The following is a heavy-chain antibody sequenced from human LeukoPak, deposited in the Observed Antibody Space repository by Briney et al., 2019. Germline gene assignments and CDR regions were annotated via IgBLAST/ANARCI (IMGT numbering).Heavy chain of an antibody. Sequence: SETLSLTCTVSGYSISSGYYWGWIRQPPGKGLEWIGSIYYSGRTYYNPSLKSRVTISVDTSKNQFFLKLSSVTAADTAVYYCAREMTTATYYYYYYYMDVWGKGTTVTISS. D-gene: IGHD4-17*01. CDR2: IYYSGRT. CDR1: GYSISSGYY. CDR3: AREMTTATYYYYYYYMDV. J-gene: IGHJ6*03. V-gene: IGHV4-38-2*02.